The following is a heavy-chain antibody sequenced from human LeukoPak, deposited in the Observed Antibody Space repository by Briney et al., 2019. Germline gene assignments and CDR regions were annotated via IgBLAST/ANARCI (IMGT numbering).Heavy chain of an antibody. J-gene: IGHJ5*02. Sequence: KASGTLSLTCTVCGGSISSSSYYWGWIRQPPGKGLEWIGSIYYSGSTYYNPSLKSRVTISVDTSKNQFSLKLSSVTAADTAVYYCARPPHSSSSAWGQGTLVTVSS. D-gene: IGHD6-6*01. CDR1: GGSISSSSYY. CDR3: ARPPHSSSSA. V-gene: IGHV4-39*01. CDR2: IYYSGST.